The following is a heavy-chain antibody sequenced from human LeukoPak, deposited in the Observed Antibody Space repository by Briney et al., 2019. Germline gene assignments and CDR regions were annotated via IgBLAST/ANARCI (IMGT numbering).Heavy chain of an antibody. CDR1: GGSISSYY. V-gene: IGHV4-59*08. J-gene: IGHJ4*02. CDR3: ARQWYSSSWYSFDY. CDR2: IYYSGST. Sequence: SETLSLTCTVSGGSISSYYWSWIRQPPGKGLEWIGYIYYSGSTNYNPSLKSRVTISVDTSKNQFSLKLSSVTAADTAVYYCARQWYSSSWYSFDYWGQGTLVTVSS. D-gene: IGHD6-13*01.